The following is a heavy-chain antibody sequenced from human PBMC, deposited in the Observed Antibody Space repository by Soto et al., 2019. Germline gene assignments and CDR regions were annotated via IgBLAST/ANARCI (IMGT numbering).Heavy chain of an antibody. D-gene: IGHD1-1*01. Sequence: GGSLRLSCAASGFVFSDHDMHWVRQVPGKGLEWVSEIGVAGDTYYPDSVKGRFTISRENARKTLYLQMTSLRVGDTATYYCAGALENPYFYSGLNVWGQGTTGTVS. V-gene: IGHV3-13*01. CDR3: AGALENPYFYSGLNV. J-gene: IGHJ6*02. CDR2: IGVAGDT. CDR1: GFVFSDHD.